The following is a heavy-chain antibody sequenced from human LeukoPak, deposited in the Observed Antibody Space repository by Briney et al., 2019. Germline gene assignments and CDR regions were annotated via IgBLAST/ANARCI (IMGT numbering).Heavy chain of an antibody. D-gene: IGHD1-1*01. CDR3: VRDTLADRNDYAFDI. Sequence: SVKVSCKASGGTFSSDAISWVRQAPRQGLEWMGRIIPILGIANYAQKFQGRVTITADKSTSTAYMELSSLRSEDTAVYYCVRDTLADRNDYAFDIWGQGTMVTVSS. CDR2: IIPILGIA. CDR1: GGTFSSDA. V-gene: IGHV1-69*04. J-gene: IGHJ3*02.